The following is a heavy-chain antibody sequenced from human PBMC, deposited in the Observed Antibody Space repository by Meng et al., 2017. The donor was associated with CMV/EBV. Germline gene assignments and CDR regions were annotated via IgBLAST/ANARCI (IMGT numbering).Heavy chain of an antibody. CDR2: IYSGGSST. D-gene: IGHD1-26*01. CDR3: ARDVVGAEAYFDY. V-gene: IGHV3-23*03. J-gene: IGHJ4*02. Sequence: GGSLRLSCAASGFTFSSYAMSWVRQAPGKGLEWVSVIYSGGSSTYYADSVKGRFTISRDNSKNTLYLQMNSLRAEDTAVYYCARDVVGAEAYFDYWGQGTLVTVSS. CDR1: GFTFSSYA.